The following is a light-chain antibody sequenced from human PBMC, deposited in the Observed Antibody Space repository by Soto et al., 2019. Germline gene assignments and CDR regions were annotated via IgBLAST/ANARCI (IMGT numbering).Light chain of an antibody. Sequence: EIVMTQSPATLSVSPGERATLSCRASQSVSSNLAWYQQKPGQAPRLLIYGASTRAPGIPARFSGSGSGTEFTLTISSLQSEDFAVFYCQQYDNWPITVGQGTRLEMK. J-gene: IGKJ5*01. CDR1: QSVSSN. CDR2: GAS. V-gene: IGKV3-15*01. CDR3: QQYDNWPIT.